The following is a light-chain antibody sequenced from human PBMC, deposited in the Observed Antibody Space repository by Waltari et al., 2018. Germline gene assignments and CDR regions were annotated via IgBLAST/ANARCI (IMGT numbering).Light chain of an antibody. CDR2: DVN. CDR1: STAIGAYNF. Sequence: QSALTQPASVSGSPGQSITISCTGTSTAIGAYNFVSWYQQHPGKAPKVMIYDVNNRPSGVSSRFSGSKSGNTASLTISGLQAEDEADYYCSSYTTGSTRYVFGSGTKVTVL. J-gene: IGLJ1*01. CDR3: SSYTTGSTRYV. V-gene: IGLV2-14*03.